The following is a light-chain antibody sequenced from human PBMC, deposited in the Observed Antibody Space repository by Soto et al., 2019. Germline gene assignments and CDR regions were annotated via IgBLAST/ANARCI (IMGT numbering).Light chain of an antibody. J-gene: IGKJ2*01. CDR2: KAS. Sequence: DIQMTQSPSTLSASVGDRVTITCRASQSIGSWLAWYQQKPGKAPNLLIYKASSLESGVPSRFSGSGSGTEFTLTISSLQPDDFGTYYCQQYDVYPYTFGQGTKLEIK. CDR1: QSIGSW. CDR3: QQYDVYPYT. V-gene: IGKV1-5*03.